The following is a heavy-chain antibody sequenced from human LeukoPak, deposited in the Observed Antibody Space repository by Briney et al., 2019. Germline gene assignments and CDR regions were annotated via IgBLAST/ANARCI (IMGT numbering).Heavy chain of an antibody. Sequence: ASVKVSCKASGYTFTGYYMHWVRQAPGQGLEWMGRINPNSGGTNYAQKFQGRVTMTRDTSISTAYMELSSLRFDDTAVYYCATPPECSSGSCLSYWGQGTLATVSS. V-gene: IGHV1-2*06. J-gene: IGHJ4*02. CDR2: INPNSGGT. CDR3: ATPPECSSGSCLSY. D-gene: IGHD2-15*01. CDR1: GYTFTGYY.